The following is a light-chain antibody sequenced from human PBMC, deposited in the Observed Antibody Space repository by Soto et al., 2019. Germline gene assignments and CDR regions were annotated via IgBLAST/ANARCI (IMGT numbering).Light chain of an antibody. Sequence: DIQMTQSPSTLSASIGDRVTITCRASQSISSWLAWYQQKPGKAPKLLIYDASNLESGVPSRFSGSGSGTEVTLTSSSLQPDDFATYYCQQYNIYSRTFGQGTKVEIK. V-gene: IGKV1-5*01. CDR3: QQYNIYSRT. CDR2: DAS. J-gene: IGKJ1*01. CDR1: QSISSW.